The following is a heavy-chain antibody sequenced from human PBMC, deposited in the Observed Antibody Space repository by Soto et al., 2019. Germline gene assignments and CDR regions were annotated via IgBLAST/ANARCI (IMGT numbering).Heavy chain of an antibody. Sequence: SDTLSLTCSVSGGSISSYYWSWIRQPPGKGLEWIGYIYYSGSTNYNPSLKSRVTISVDTSKNQFSLKLSSVTAADTAVYYCARSIAARPWWFDPWGQGTLVTVSS. D-gene: IGHD6-6*01. CDR1: GGSISSYY. CDR3: ARSIAARPWWFDP. J-gene: IGHJ5*02. V-gene: IGHV4-59*08. CDR2: IYYSGST.